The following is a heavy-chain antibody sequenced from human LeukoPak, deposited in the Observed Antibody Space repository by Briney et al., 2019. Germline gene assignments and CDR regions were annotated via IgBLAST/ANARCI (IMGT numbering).Heavy chain of an antibody. V-gene: IGHV3-30-3*01. CDR1: GFTFSSYA. CDR2: ISYDGSNK. D-gene: IGHD3-22*01. Sequence: GRSLRLSCAASGFTFSSYAMHWVRQAPGKGLEWVAVISYDGSNKYYADSVKGRFTISRDNSKNTLYLQMNSLRAEDTAVYYCARVYYDSSGYYPPFDAFDIGGKGKMVTVSS. J-gene: IGHJ3*02. CDR3: ARVYYDSSGYYPPFDAFDI.